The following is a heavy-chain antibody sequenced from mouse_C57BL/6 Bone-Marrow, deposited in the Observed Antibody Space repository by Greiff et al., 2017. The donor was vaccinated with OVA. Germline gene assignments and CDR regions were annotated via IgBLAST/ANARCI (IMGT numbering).Heavy chain of an antibody. D-gene: IGHD2-5*01. Sequence: VQLQQSGAELARPGASLKLSCKASGYTFTSYGISWVKQRTGQGLEWIGEIYPRSGNTYYNEKFKGKATLTADKSSSTAYMELRSLTSEDSAVYFCARAYYSNYVVSWFAYWGQGTLVTVSA. J-gene: IGHJ3*01. V-gene: IGHV1-81*01. CDR2: IYPRSGNT. CDR3: ARAYYSNYVVSWFAY. CDR1: GYTFTSYG.